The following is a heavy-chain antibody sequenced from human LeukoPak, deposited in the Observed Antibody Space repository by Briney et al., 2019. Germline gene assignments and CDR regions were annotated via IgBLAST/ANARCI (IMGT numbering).Heavy chain of an antibody. J-gene: IGHJ4*02. Sequence: GGSLRLSCAASGFSVSSSYMYWVRQAPGKGLEWVSFFYRGDTTYYAESVRGRFTISRDNSKNTLYVQMNSLRDEDTAVYYCAKDQRWESPHYLDSWGQGTLVTVSS. V-gene: IGHV3-53*01. CDR1: GFSVSSSY. CDR2: FYRGDTT. D-gene: IGHD1-26*01. CDR3: AKDQRWESPHYLDS.